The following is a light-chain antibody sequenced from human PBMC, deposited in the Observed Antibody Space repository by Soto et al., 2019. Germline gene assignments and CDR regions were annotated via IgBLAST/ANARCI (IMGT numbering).Light chain of an antibody. CDR3: QQYNGYSRT. CDR2: GAS. J-gene: IGKJ1*01. CDR1: QGIRND. Sequence: DIQLTQSPSSLSASVGDRVSFTCRASQGIRNDLAWFQQKAGKAPRRLIYGASSLQSGVPSRFSGSGSGTDFTLTISSLQPDDFATYYCQQYNGYSRTFGQGT. V-gene: IGKV1-16*01.